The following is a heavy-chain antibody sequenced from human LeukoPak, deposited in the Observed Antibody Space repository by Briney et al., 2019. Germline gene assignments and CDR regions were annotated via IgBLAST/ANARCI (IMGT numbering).Heavy chain of an antibody. J-gene: IGHJ4*02. D-gene: IGHD4-17*01. Sequence: GGSLRLSCVASGFTFSSYWMGWVRQAPGKGLEWVANIQQDGSEIFYVDSVRGRFTISRDNAKNSLYLQMNSLRAEDTAVYYRARESGSVTSEVDFDYWGQGTLVTVSS. V-gene: IGHV3-7*01. CDR1: GFTFSSYW. CDR3: ARESGSVTSEVDFDY. CDR2: IQQDGSEI.